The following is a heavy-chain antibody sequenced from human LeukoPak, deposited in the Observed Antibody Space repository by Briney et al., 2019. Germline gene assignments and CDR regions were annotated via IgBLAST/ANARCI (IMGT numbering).Heavy chain of an antibody. J-gene: IGHJ6*03. D-gene: IGHD3-10*01. Sequence: GGSLRLSCAASGFTFSGSAMHWVRQASGKGLEWVGRIRSRANSYATAYAASVKGRFTISRDDSKNTAYLQMNGLKTEDTAVYYCTRQGLLWFGESGHYYYYMDVWGKGTTVTVSS. CDR1: GFTFSGSA. V-gene: IGHV3-73*01. CDR3: TRQGLLWFGESGHYYYYMDV. CDR2: IRSRANSYAT.